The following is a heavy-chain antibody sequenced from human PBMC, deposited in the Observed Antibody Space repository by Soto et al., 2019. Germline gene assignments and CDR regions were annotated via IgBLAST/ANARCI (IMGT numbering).Heavy chain of an antibody. D-gene: IGHD3-3*01. Sequence: GLEWMGWISAYNGNTNYAQKLQGRVTMTTDTSTSTAYMELRSLRSDDTAVYYCARDMGNDFWSGLPPHCDYWGQGTLVTVSS. CDR2: ISAYNGNT. CDR3: ARDMGNDFWSGLPPHCDY. J-gene: IGHJ4*02. V-gene: IGHV1-18*01.